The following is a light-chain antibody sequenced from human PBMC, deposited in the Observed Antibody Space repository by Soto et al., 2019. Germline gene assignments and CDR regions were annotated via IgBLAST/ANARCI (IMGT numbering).Light chain of an antibody. CDR1: QSVNSN. J-gene: IGKJ5*01. CDR3: QQAASFPIT. CDR2: GIS. V-gene: IGKV3-15*01. Sequence: EMVMTQSPAILSVSPGESATLSCRASQSVNSNYLAWYQQHPGQPPRLLIYGISTRATGIPARFSGSGSGTEFSLTISSLQSEDFATYYCQQAASFPITFGQGTRLEIK.